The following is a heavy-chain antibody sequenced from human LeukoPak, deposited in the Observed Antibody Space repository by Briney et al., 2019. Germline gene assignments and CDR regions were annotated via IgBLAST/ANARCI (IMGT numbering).Heavy chain of an antibody. CDR1: GFTFDDYD. J-gene: IGHJ1*01. CDR2: INWNGGRT. V-gene: IGHV3-20*04. CDR3: ARGTFLYYRYCSSTSCYPSQH. Sequence: GGSLRLSCAASGFTFDDYDMSWVRQVPGKGLEWVSAINWNGGRTPYADTVKGRFNISRDNAKNSLHLPMHSLRAEDTRVCYCARGTFLYYRYCSSTSCYPSQHWGQGTLVTVSS. D-gene: IGHD2-2*01.